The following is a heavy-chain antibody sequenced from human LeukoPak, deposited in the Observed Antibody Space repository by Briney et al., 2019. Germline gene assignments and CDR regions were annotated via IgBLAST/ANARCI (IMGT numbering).Heavy chain of an antibody. D-gene: IGHD2-2*01. CDR2: ISHSGGST. J-gene: IGHJ4*02. CDR1: GFTFSRYA. V-gene: IGHV3-23*01. Sequence: GGSLRLSCAASGFTFSRYAMRWVRQAPGKGLEWVSGISHSGGSTNYAESVKGRFTISRDNSKNTLYLQMNSLRAEDTAVYYCAKGRVPVALFTLSGPQAIDYWGQGTLVTVSS. CDR3: AKGRVPVALFTLSGPQAIDY.